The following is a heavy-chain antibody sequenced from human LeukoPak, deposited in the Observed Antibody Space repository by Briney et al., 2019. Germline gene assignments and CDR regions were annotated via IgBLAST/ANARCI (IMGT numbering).Heavy chain of an antibody. CDR3: ARDRSSSWYRFDY. D-gene: IGHD6-13*01. CDR1: GFTFSSYE. CDR2: ISSSGSTI. Sequence: PGGSLRLSCAASGFTFSSYEMNWVRQAPGKGLEWVSYISSSGSTIYYADSVKGRFTISRDNAKNSLYLQMNSLRAEDTAVYYCARDRSSSWYRFDYWGQGTLVTVSS. J-gene: IGHJ4*02. V-gene: IGHV3-48*03.